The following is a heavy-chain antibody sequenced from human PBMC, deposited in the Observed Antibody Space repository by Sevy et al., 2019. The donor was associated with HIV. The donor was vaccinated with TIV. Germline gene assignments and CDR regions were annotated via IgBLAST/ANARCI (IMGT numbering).Heavy chain of an antibody. CDR2: IYYNGHI. CDR3: AGENAWGRGYS. V-gene: IGHV4-59*08. CDR1: GASITSLY. D-gene: IGHD1-26*01. Sequence: SETLSLTCTVSGASITSLYWNWIRQPPGKGLEWIANIYYNGHINYNPSLKSRVTLSLDTSKNQFSLRLSSATAADTAMYYCAGENAWGRGYSWGQGTLVTVSS. J-gene: IGHJ4*02.